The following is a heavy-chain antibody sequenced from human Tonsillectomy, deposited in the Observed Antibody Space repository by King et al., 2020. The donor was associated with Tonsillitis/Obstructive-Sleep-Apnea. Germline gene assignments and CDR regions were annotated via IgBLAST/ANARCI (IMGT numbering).Heavy chain of an antibody. J-gene: IGHJ5*02. V-gene: IGHV3-23*04. CDR3: AKALTTVTTTPDWFDP. D-gene: IGHD4-17*01. CDR2: ISGSGGST. CDR1: GFTFSSYA. Sequence: VQLVESGGGLVQPGGSLRLSCAASGFTFSSYAMSWVRQAPGKGLDWVSVISGSGGSTYYADSVKGRFTIARDNSKTTLYLQMNSLRAEDTAVYYCAKALTTVTTTPDWFDPWGQGTLVTVSS.